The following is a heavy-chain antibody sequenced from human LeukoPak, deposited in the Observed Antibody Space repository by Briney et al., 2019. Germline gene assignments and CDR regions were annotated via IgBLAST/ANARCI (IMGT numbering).Heavy chain of an antibody. V-gene: IGHV4-59*01. D-gene: IGHD1-26*01. Sequence: GSLRLSCAASGFTFSSYAMSWVRQAPGKGLEWIGYIYYSGSTNYNPSLKSRVTISVDMSKNKFSLKLSSVTATDTAVYYCAREGAGAHYFDYWGQGTLVTVSS. J-gene: IGHJ4*02. CDR1: GFTFSSYA. CDR3: AREGAGAHYFDY. CDR2: IYYSGST.